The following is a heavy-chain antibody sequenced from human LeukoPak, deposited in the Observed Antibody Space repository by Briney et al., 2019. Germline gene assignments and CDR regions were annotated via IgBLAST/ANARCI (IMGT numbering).Heavy chain of an antibody. V-gene: IGHV4-34*01. CDR2: INHSGGT. CDR3: ALELVVPAALERLNAFDI. Sequence: TSETLSLTCAVSGGSLSGFRWHWIRQPPGKGPKWIGEINHSGGTTYNPSLKSRVTISVDTSKIQFSLNLTSVTAADTAVYYCALELVVPAALERLNAFDIWGHGTMVTVSS. D-gene: IGHD2-2*01. CDR1: GGSLSGFR. J-gene: IGHJ3*02.